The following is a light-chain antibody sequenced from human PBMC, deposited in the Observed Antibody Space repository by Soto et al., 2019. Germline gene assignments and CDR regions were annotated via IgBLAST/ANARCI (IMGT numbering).Light chain of an antibody. CDR1: QSIFLW. J-gene: IGKJ2*01. CDR2: EAS. V-gene: IGKV1-5*01. CDR3: QQYNSYAYT. Sequence: DIQMTQSPSTLSASVGDRVTITCRASQSIFLWLAWYQQRPGTAPRLPIYEASSLQSGVPSRFSGSGSGTEFTLTISSLQPDDSATYYCQQYNSYAYTFGQGTKLEIK.